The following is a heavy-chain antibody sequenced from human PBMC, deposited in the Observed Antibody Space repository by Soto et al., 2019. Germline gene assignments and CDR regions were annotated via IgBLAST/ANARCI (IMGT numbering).Heavy chain of an antibody. J-gene: IGHJ6*02. CDR3: ARDGGGYSYGYGYYYGMDA. Sequence: QVQLVQSGAEVKKPGASVKVSCKASGYTFTSYAMHWVRQAPGQRLEWMGWINAGNGNTKDTQKFPGRVTITRDTSASTAYMERSSLRSEDTAVYYCARDGGGYSYGYGYYYGMDAWGQGTTVTVSS. CDR2: INAGNGNT. V-gene: IGHV1-3*01. CDR1: GYTFTSYA. D-gene: IGHD5-18*01.